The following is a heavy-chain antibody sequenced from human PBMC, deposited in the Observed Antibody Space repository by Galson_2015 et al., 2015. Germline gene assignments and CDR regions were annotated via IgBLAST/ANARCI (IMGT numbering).Heavy chain of an antibody. V-gene: IGHV4-39*01. Sequence: ETLSLPCTVSGGSISSSSYYWGWIRQPPGKGLEWIGSIYYSGSTYYNPSLKSRVTISVDTSKNQFSLKLSSVTAADTAVYYCARANYYYYYMDVWGKGTTVTVSS. CDR1: GGSISSSSYY. CDR3: ARANYYYYYMDV. J-gene: IGHJ6*03. CDR2: IYYSGST.